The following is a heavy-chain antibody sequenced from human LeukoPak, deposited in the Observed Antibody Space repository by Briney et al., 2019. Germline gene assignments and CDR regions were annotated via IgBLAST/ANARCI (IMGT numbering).Heavy chain of an antibody. V-gene: IGHV3-7*01. CDR2: IKQDGSEK. D-gene: IGHD3-22*01. J-gene: IGHJ6*02. CDR1: GFTFRSYW. Sequence: GGSLRLSCAASGFTFRSYWMRWVRQAPGKGLEWVANIKQDGSEKNYVDSVKGRFTISRDNAKNSLYLQMNSLRAEDTAVYYCAREDVTMIEVVITNTYGMDVWGQGTTVTVSS. CDR3: AREDVTMIEVVITNTYGMDV.